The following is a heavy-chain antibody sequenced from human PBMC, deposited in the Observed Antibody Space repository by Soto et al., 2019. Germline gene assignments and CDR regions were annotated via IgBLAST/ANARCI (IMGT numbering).Heavy chain of an antibody. J-gene: IGHJ5*02. Sequence: PSETLSLTCSVSGGSMSKFYWSWIRKTAGKGLEWMGRVYATGTSDYNPSLRSRIAMSVDISKKTFSLRLRSVTAAETGVYSCVRDGSKTLRDCFDPWGQGILVT. CDR1: GGSMSKFY. V-gene: IGHV4-4*07. CDR2: VYATGTS. CDR3: VRDGSKTLRDCFDP. D-gene: IGHD4-17*01.